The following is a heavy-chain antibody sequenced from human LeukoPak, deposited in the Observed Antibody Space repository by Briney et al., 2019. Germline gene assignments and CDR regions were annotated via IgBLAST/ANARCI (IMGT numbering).Heavy chain of an antibody. J-gene: IGHJ1*01. D-gene: IGHD3-22*01. CDR3: VRGLHLSESIGYPLFHH. CDR1: GFTFSDYY. CDR2: ITISGSPT. Sequence: PGGSLRLSCAASGFTFSDYYMSWVRQAPVKGLQWISCITISGSPTYYADSVKGRFTISRDNAGNSLYLEMDNLRAEDTAIYYCVRGLHLSESIGYPLFHHWGQGTLVTVSS. V-gene: IGHV3-11*01.